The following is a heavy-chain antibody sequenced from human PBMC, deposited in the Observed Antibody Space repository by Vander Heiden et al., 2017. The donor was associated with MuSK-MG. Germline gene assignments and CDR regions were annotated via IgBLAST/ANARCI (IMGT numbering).Heavy chain of an antibody. CDR2: IYYSGST. CDR1: GGSLSSSSYY. Sequence: QLQLQESGPGLVKPSETLSLTCTVSGGSLSSSSYYWGWIRQPPGKGLEWIGSIYYSGSTYYNPARKSRVTISVDTSKNQFSRKLSSVTAAETAVYYCARHEDEDSSSSFDDWGQGTLVTVSS. D-gene: IGHD6-6*01. J-gene: IGHJ4*02. CDR3: ARHEDEDSSSSFDD. V-gene: IGHV4-39*01.